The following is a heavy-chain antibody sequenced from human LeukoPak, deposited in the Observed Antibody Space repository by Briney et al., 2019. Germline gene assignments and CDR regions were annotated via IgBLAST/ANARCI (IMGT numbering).Heavy chain of an antibody. Sequence: PGGSLRLSCAVSGFTFSSNAMSWVRQAPGKWLEWVSGISGSGGSTYYADSVKGRFTISRDNSKNTLNLHMNSLRAEDTAVYYCAKDPTHYRVWDYYETIGLSYWGQGTLVTVSS. V-gene: IGHV3-23*01. D-gene: IGHD3-22*01. CDR3: AKDPTHYRVWDYYETIGLSY. CDR1: GFTFSSNA. J-gene: IGHJ4*02. CDR2: ISGSGGST.